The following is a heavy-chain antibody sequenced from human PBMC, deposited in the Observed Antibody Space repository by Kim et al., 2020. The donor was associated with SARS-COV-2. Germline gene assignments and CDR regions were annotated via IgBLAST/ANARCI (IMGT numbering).Heavy chain of an antibody. J-gene: IGHJ4*02. CDR2: ISGSGDRI. CDR1: GLTFSSYS. V-gene: IGHV3-23*01. CDR3: TRDSRILGGY. Sequence: GGSLRLSCAASGLTFSSYSMSWIRQAPGKGLEWVSCISGSGDRIYYEDSVKGRFTISRDNSKNTLYLQMNNLRAEDTALYFCTRDSRILGGYLGQGTLVT. D-gene: IGHD2-15*01.